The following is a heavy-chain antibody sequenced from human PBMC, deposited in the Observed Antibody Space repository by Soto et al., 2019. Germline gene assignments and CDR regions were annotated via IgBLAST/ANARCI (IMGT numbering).Heavy chain of an antibody. CDR3: AKSHPITVISLDY. Sequence: GGSLRLSCAASGFTFSSYAMHWVRQAPGKGLEYVSAISSNGGSIYYGNSVKGRFTISRDNTENTLYLQMNSLRAEDTAVYYCAKSHPITVISLDYWGQGILVTVSS. CDR1: GFTFSSYA. CDR2: ISSNGGSI. D-gene: IGHD3-16*02. V-gene: IGHV3-64*01. J-gene: IGHJ4*02.